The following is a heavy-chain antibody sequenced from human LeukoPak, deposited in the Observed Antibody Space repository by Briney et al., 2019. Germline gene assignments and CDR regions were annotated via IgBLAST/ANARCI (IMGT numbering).Heavy chain of an antibody. CDR2: MNPNSGNT. Sequence: ASVKVTCKASGYTFTSYDINWARQATGQGLEWMGWMNPNSGNTGYAQKFQRRVTMTRNTSISTAYMELSSLRSEDTAVYYCARGDCSGGSCYDFDYWSQGTLVTVSS. J-gene: IGHJ4*02. D-gene: IGHD2-15*01. CDR1: GYTFTSYD. CDR3: ARGDCSGGSCYDFDY. V-gene: IGHV1-8*01.